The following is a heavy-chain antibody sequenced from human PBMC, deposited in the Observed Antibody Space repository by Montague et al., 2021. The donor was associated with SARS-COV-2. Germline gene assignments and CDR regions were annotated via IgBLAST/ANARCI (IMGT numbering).Heavy chain of an antibody. CDR1: GGSFSGHY. J-gene: IGHJ6*02. CDR3: ARGNSHYYGSGSYYAHYYGMDV. CDR2: IIHSGST. V-gene: IGHV4-34*01. Sequence: SETLSLTCAVYGGSFSGHYWSWIRQPPGKGLEWIGEIIHSGSTNYNPSLKSRVTISADTSKNQFSLKLSSVTAADTAVYYCARGNSHYYGSGSYYAHYYGMDVWGQGTTVTVSS. D-gene: IGHD3-10*01.